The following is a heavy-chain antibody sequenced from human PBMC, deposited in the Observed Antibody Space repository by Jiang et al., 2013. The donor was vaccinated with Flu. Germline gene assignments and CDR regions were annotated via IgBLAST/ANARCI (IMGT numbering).Heavy chain of an antibody. Sequence: VQLVESGGGLVQPGRSLRLSCTASGFTFGDYAMSWFRQAPGKGLEWVGFIRSKAYGGTTEYAASVKGRFTISRDDSKSIAYLQMNSLKTEDTAVYYCTRVHSGLPDYWGQGTLVTVSS. D-gene: IGHD6-19*01. J-gene: IGHJ4*02. CDR3: TRVHSGLPDY. V-gene: IGHV3-49*03. CDR1: GFTFGDYA. CDR2: IRSKAYGGTT.